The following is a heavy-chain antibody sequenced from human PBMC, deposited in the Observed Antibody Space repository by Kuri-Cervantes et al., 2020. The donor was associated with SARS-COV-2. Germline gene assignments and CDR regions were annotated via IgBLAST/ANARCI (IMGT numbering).Heavy chain of an antibody. CDR1: GVIFSNFA. Sequence: GESLRLSCAASGVIFSNFAINWVRQAPGKGLESVANIKQDGSEKYYVDSVKGRFTISRDNAKNSLYLQMNSLRAEDTAVYYCAREEVVPAAVRGYFYRYGMGVWGQGTTVTVSS. CDR2: IKQDGSEK. J-gene: IGHJ6*02. V-gene: IGHV3-7*04. CDR3: AREEVVPAAVRGYFYRYGMGV. D-gene: IGHD2-2*01.